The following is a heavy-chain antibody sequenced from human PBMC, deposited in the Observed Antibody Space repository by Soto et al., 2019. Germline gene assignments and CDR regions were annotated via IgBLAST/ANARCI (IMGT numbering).Heavy chain of an antibody. V-gene: IGHV3-7*05. D-gene: IGHD3-10*01. CDR1: GFPFSGYL. CDR2: INHDGSEM. J-gene: IGHJ3*02. Sequence: EVQVVESGGGSVQPGGSLRLSCTVSGFPFSGYLMDWVRQAPGKGLEWVANINHDGSEMYYGDSVKGRFTISRDNAKNSLYLQMNILRVEDTAVYSCARGLVSMWGQGNMVTVSS. CDR3: ARGLVSM.